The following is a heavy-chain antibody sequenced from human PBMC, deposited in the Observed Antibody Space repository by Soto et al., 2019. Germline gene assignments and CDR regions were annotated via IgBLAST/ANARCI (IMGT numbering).Heavy chain of an antibody. Sequence: QVQLVESGGGVVQPGRSLRLSCAASGFTFSSYGMHWVRQAPDKGLEWVAVIWYDGSNKYYADSVKGRFTISRDNSKNTLYLQMNSLRAEDTAVYYCARDQGSSSSFTDYWGQGTLVTVSS. V-gene: IGHV3-33*01. CDR1: GFTFSSYG. D-gene: IGHD6-13*01. CDR2: IWYDGSNK. CDR3: ARDQGSSSSFTDY. J-gene: IGHJ4*02.